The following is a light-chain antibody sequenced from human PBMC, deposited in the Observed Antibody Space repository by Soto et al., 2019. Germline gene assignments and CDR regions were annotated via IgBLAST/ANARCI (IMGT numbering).Light chain of an antibody. J-gene: IGLJ2*01. Sequence: QPVLTQSPSASASLGASVKLTCALSSGHTDYAIAWHQQQPEKGPRYLMNLNSDGSHRKGDGIPDRFSGSSSGAERYLTISSLQSEDEAEYYCQTWDTGFQVFGGGTKVTVL. CDR2: LNSDGSH. CDR1: SGHTDYA. V-gene: IGLV4-69*01. CDR3: QTWDTGFQV.